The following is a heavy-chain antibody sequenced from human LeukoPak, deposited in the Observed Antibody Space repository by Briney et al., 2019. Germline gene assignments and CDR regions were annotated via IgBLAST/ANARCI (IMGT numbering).Heavy chain of an antibody. Sequence: ASVKVSCKASGGTFSSYAISWVRQAPGQGLEWMGGIIPIFGTANYAQKFQGRVTITADESTSTAYMELSSLRSEDTAVYYCTRDSNRPWIQPIYFDYWGQGTPVTVSS. CDR2: IIPIFGTA. CDR1: GGTFSSYA. D-gene: IGHD5-18*01. CDR3: TRDSNRPWIQPIYFDY. V-gene: IGHV1-69*13. J-gene: IGHJ4*02.